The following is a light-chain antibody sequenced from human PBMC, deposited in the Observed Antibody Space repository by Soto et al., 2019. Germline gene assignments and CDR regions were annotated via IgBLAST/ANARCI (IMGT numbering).Light chain of an antibody. CDR2: GAS. Sequence: ENVLSQSPFTLSVSPWERATLSCSASQSVSSNLAWYQQKPGQAPRLLIYGASSRATGIPDRFSGSGSGTDFTLTISRLEPEDFAVYYCQQDGSSPWTFGQGTKVDI. CDR1: QSVSSN. V-gene: IGKV3-20*01. J-gene: IGKJ1*01. CDR3: QQDGSSPWT.